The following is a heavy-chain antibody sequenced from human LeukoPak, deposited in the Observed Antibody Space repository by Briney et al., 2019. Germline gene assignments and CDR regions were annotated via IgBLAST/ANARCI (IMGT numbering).Heavy chain of an antibody. Sequence: SETLSLTCTVSGGSISSSSYYWGWIRQPPGKGLEWIGSIYYSGSTYYNPSLRSRVTISVDTSKNQFSLKLSSVTAADTAVYYCARLVLAGYFDYWGQGTLVTVSS. CDR3: ARLVLAGYFDY. J-gene: IGHJ4*02. D-gene: IGHD2-15*01. CDR1: GGSISSSSYY. V-gene: IGHV4-39*01. CDR2: IYYSGST.